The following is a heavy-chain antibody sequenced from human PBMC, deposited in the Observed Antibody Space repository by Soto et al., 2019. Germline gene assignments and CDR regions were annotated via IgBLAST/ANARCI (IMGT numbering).Heavy chain of an antibody. CDR2: IYYSGST. D-gene: IGHD3-9*01. J-gene: IGHJ4*02. V-gene: IGHV4-39*01. CDR1: GGSISSSSYY. CDR3: ARHTYFDWLLYY. Sequence: PSETLSLTCTVSGGSISSSSYYWGWIRQPPGKGLEWIGSIYYSGSTYYNPSLKSRVTISVDTSKNQFSLKLSSVTAADTAVYYCARHTYFDWLLYYWGQGTLVTVSS.